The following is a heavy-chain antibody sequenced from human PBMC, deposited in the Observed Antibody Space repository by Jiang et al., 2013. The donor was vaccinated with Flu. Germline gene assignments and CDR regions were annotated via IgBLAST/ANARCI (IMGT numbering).Heavy chain of an antibody. V-gene: IGHV4-30-4*01. D-gene: IGHD6-13*01. CDR2: IYYSGSS. CDR3: ARGSLSAAAPAPYGVDV. J-gene: IGHJ6*02. Sequence: PGLVKPSQTLPLTCTVSGGSISSGDFYWSWIRQTPGKGLEWIGHIYYSGSSYYNPSFKSRVIISVDTSKNQFSLKLSSVSAADTAVFYCARGSLSAAAPAPYGVDVWGRGTTVTVSS. CDR1: GGSISSGDFY.